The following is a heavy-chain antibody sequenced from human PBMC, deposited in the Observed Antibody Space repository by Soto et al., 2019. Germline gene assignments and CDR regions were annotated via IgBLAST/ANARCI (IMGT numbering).Heavy chain of an antibody. Sequence: QLVESGGGLVKPGGSLRLSCAASGFVFSSYSMNWVRQGPGKGPEWVSSISPNGNDKRYADSVRGRFTISRDNAKNSLYLEMNSLRGEDTAVYYCARPRGHRGYDLIDCWGQGTLVTVSS. D-gene: IGHD5-12*01. CDR3: ARPRGHRGYDLIDC. J-gene: IGHJ4*02. CDR2: ISPNGNDK. CDR1: GFVFSSYS. V-gene: IGHV3-21*06.